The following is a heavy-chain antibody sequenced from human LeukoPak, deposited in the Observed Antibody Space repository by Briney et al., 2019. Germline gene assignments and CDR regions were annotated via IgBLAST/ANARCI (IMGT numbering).Heavy chain of an antibody. CDR1: GDSISSGGYY. CDR3: ARESTMARGVIDY. CDR2: IYYSGST. D-gene: IGHD3-10*01. Sequence: SETLSLTCTVSGDSISSGGYYWSWIRQHPGKGLEWIGYIYYSGSTYYNPSLKSRVTISLDRSKNQFSLKLSSVTAADTAVYYCARESTMARGVIDYWGQGTLVTVSS. J-gene: IGHJ4*02. V-gene: IGHV4-31*03.